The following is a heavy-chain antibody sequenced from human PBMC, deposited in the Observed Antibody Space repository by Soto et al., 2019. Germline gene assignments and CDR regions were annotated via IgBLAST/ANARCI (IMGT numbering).Heavy chain of an antibody. CDR2: LYGGGST. V-gene: IGHV4-59*01. CDR3: VRDRGDGYSLAY. D-gene: IGHD3-10*01. Sequence: QVRLQESGPGLVKPSETLSLTCTVSGGSISNYYWSWIRQPPGKGLEWIGFLYGGGSTVHNPSVKSRVTISVDTSQNQFSLRLSSVSAADAAVYYCVRDRGDGYSLAYWGQGTLVTVSS. CDR1: GGSISNYY. J-gene: IGHJ4*02.